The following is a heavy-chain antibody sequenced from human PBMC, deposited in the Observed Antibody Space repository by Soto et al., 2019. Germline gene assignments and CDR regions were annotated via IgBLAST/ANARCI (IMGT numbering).Heavy chain of an antibody. V-gene: IGHV3-30*18. J-gene: IGHJ4*02. Sequence: QVQLVESGGGVVQPGRSLRLSCAASGFTFSNYGMHWVRQAPGKGLEWVAVISLDGSNKYYSDSVKGRFTISRDNSKNTLYLQMNSLRPEDTAVYSCAKLMEPFDYWGQGTLVTVSS. D-gene: IGHD1-26*01. CDR2: ISLDGSNK. CDR3: AKLMEPFDY. CDR1: GFTFSNYG.